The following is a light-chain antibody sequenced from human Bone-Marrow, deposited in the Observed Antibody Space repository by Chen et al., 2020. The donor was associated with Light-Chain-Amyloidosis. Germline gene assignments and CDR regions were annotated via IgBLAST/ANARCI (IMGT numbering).Light chain of an antibody. J-gene: IGLJ2*01. Sequence: SYELTQPPSVSVSPGQTARITCSGDDLPTKYAYWYQQKPGQAPVLVIHRDTERPSGISEGFSGSSSGTTATLTISGVQAEDEADDHCQSADSSGTDEVIFGGGTKLTVL. CDR2: RDT. CDR3: QSADSSGTDEVI. V-gene: IGLV3-25*03. CDR1: DLPTKY.